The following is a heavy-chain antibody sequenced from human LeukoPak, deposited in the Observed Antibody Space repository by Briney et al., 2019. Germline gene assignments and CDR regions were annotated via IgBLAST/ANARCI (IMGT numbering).Heavy chain of an antibody. CDR2: IYNSGTT. Sequence: ESSETLSLTCTVSGVSISSYYWSWIRQPPGKGLEWIGYIYNSGTTNYNPSLKSRVTIAVDTSRNQFSLRLSSVTAADTAVYYCARGGYYTSVGFDPWGQGTLVTVSS. V-gene: IGHV4-59*01. CDR3: ARGGYYTSVGFDP. J-gene: IGHJ5*02. D-gene: IGHD3-3*01. CDR1: GVSISSYY.